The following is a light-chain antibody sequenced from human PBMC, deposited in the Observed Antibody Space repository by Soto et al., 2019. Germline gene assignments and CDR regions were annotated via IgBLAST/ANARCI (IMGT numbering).Light chain of an antibody. Sequence: QSALTQPASVSGSPGQSITISCSGTSSDIGGYNYVSWYQQHPGKAPKLMIYEVTDRPSGVSNRFSGSKSGNTASLTISGLQAEDEADYYCGSYTSSSTRVFGGGTKLTV. CDR3: GSYTSSSTRV. CDR1: SSDIGGYNY. CDR2: EVT. J-gene: IGLJ3*02. V-gene: IGLV2-14*01.